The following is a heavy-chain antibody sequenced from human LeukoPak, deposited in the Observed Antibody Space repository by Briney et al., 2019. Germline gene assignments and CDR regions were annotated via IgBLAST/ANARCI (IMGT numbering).Heavy chain of an antibody. D-gene: IGHD6-13*01. CDR1: GYSFTTYW. J-gene: IGHJ4*02. V-gene: IGHV5-51*01. CDR2: IYPGDSDT. CDR3: ARQTGAAAGLVDY. Sequence: GESLKISCKGSGYSFTTYWLGRVRQMPGKALEWMGIIYPGDSDTRYSPSFQGQVTISADKSISTAYLQWNRLKASDTAMYYCARQTGAAAGLVDYWGQGTLVTVSS.